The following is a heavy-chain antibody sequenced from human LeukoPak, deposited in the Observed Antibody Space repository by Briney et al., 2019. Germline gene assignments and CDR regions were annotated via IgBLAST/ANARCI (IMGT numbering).Heavy chain of an antibody. CDR1: GGSISSGGYY. CDR3: ARILWWSIDY. V-gene: IGHV4-31*03. Sequence: SETLSLTCTVSGGSISSGGYYWSWIRQHPGKGLEWIGYIYYSGSTYYNPSLKSRVTLSVDTSKNQFSLKLSSVTAADTAVYYCARILWWSIDYWGQGTVVTVSS. CDR2: IYYSGST. D-gene: IGHD2-21*01. J-gene: IGHJ4*02.